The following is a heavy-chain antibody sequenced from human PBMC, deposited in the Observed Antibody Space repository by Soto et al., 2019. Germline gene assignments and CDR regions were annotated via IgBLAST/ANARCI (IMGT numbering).Heavy chain of an antibody. CDR2: ISGSGGST. CDR3: AKDTPSGSSGRRYNWFDP. J-gene: IGHJ5*02. D-gene: IGHD6-19*01. CDR1: GFTFSSFA. V-gene: IGHV3-23*01. Sequence: GGSLRLSCAASGFTFSSFAMSWVRQAPGKGLEWVSAISGSGGSTYYADSVKGRFTISRDNSKNTLYLQMNSLRAEDTAVYYCAKDTPSGSSGRRYNWFDPWGQGTLVTVSS.